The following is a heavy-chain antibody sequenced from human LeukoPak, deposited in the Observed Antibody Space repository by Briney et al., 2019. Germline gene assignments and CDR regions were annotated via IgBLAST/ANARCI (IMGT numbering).Heavy chain of an antibody. D-gene: IGHD3-3*01. J-gene: IGHJ4*02. V-gene: IGHV4-39*01. CDR1: GGSISSSSYY. CDR3: ARGTTIFGVAYGPFDY. Sequence: PSETLSLTCTVSGGSISSSSYYWGWIRQPPGKGLEWIGSIYYSGSTYYNPSLKSRVTISVDTSKNQFSLKLSSVTAADTAVYYCARGTTIFGVAYGPFDYWGQGTLVTISS. CDR2: IYYSGST.